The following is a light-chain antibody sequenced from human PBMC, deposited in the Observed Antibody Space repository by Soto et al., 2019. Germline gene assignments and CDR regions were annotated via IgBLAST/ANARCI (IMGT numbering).Light chain of an antibody. CDR1: SSDVGGYNY. CDR2: DVS. CDR3: SSYTSSSGV. V-gene: IGLV2-14*01. Sequence: SALTEPASVSGSPGQSITISCTGTSSDVGGYNYVSWYQQHPGKAPKLMIYDVSNRPSGVSNRFSGSKSGNTASLTISGLQAEDEADYYCSSYTSSSGVFGGGTKLTVL. J-gene: IGLJ2*01.